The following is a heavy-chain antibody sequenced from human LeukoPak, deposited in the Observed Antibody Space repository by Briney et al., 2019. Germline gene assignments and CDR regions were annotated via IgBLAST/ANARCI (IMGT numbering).Heavy chain of an antibody. Sequence: VASVKVSCKASGYIFTSYGISWVRQAPGQGLEWMGWISVYNGNTNYPQRLQGRVTMTTDTSTTTAYMELRSPRSDDTAVYYCARDINGYYYDSHGYYPTDLWGQGTLVTVSS. V-gene: IGHV1-18*01. CDR2: ISVYNGNT. CDR3: ARDINGYYYDSHGYYPTDL. CDR1: GYIFTSYG. J-gene: IGHJ5*02. D-gene: IGHD3-22*01.